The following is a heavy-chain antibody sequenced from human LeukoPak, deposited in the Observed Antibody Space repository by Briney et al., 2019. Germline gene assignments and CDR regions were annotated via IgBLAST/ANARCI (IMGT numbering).Heavy chain of an antibody. D-gene: IGHD3-22*01. CDR3: ARDYDSSGYYWS. J-gene: IGHJ4*02. Sequence: SETLSLTCTVSGGSISTYYWTWIRQPPGKGLEWIGYVYYSGTTNYNPSLESQVTISIDTSKNQFSLKLNSVTAADTAVHYCARDYDSSGYYWSWGQGTLVTVSS. CDR2: VYYSGTT. CDR1: GGSISTYY. V-gene: IGHV4-59*01.